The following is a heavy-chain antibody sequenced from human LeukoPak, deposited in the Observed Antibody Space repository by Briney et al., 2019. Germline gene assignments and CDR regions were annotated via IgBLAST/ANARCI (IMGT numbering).Heavy chain of an antibody. CDR3: ARKNYGYSYLTYDY. Sequence: ASVKVSCKASGYTFTSYGISWVRRAPGQGLEWMGWISAYNGNTNYAQKLQGRVTMTTDTSTSTAYMELRSLRSDDTAVYYCARKNYGYSYLTYDYWGQGTLVTVSS. CDR2: ISAYNGNT. V-gene: IGHV1-18*01. D-gene: IGHD5-18*01. J-gene: IGHJ4*02. CDR1: GYTFTSYG.